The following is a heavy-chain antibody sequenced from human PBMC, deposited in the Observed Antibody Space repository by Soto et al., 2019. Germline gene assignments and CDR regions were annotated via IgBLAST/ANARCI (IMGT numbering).Heavy chain of an antibody. V-gene: IGHV5-10-1*01. CDR2: IDPSDSYT. J-gene: IGHJ6*02. D-gene: IGHD3-10*01. Sequence: PGESLKISCKGSGYSITSYWTSGVRQMPGKGLEWMGRIDPSDSYTNYSPSFQGHVTISADKSISTAYLQWSSLKASDTAMYYCARFITMVRGEYYGMDVWGQGTTVTVSS. CDR3: ARFITMVRGEYYGMDV. CDR1: GYSITSYW.